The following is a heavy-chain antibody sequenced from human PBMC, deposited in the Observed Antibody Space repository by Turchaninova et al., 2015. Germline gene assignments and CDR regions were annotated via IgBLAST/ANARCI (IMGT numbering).Heavy chain of an antibody. CDR2: VYYSGDT. CDR3: VRDPGEGMNWYFDL. D-gene: IGHD1-26*01. V-gene: IGHV4-59*01. CDR1: GGSISSYY. Sequence: QVQLQESGPGLVKPSETLSLTCTVSGGSISSYYWSWIRQPPGKGLEWIGYVYYSGDTNYNPSLKSRGTISLDTSKNQFSLKLSSVTAADTAVYYCVRDPGEGMNWYFDLWGRGTLVTVSS. J-gene: IGHJ2*01.